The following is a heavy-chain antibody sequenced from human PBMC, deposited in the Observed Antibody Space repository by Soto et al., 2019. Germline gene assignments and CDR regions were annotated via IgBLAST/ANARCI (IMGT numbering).Heavy chain of an antibody. CDR3: ASTGDYYDSSGYHDY. CDR2: IDPSDSYT. V-gene: IGHV5-10-1*01. D-gene: IGHD3-22*01. CDR1: GYSFTSYW. J-gene: IGHJ4*02. Sequence: GESLKISCKGSGYSFTSYWISWVRQMPGKGLEWMGRIDPSDSYTNYSPSFQGHVTISADKSISTAYLQWSSLKASDTAMYYCASTGDYYDSSGYHDYWGQGTLVPVSS.